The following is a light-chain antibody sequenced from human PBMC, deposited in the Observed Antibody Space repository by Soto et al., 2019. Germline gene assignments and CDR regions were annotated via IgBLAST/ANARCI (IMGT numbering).Light chain of an antibody. CDR1: SRDVGTYNL. CDR2: EVT. Sequence: QPASVSGSPGQSITISCSGTSRDVGTYNLVSWYQQYPGKAPRLMIYEVTKRPSGVSNRFSGSKSGNTASLTISGLQPEDEADYYCCSYAGSSSSIFGTGTKLTVL. J-gene: IGLJ1*01. V-gene: IGLV2-23*02. CDR3: CSYAGSSSSI.